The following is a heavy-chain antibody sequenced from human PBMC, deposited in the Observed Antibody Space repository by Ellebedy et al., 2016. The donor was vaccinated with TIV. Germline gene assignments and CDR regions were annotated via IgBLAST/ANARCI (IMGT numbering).Heavy chain of an antibody. D-gene: IGHD4-23*01. CDR3: ARLDGGGLDY. CDR2: IYYSGYT. J-gene: IGHJ4*02. Sequence: SETLSLTXTVSGGSISSYHWSWVRQPPGRGLEWIGYIYYSGYTDYNPSLKSRVTISVDTSKNQFSLKLTSVTAADTAVYYCARLDGGGLDYWGQGTLVTVSS. CDR1: GGSISSYH. V-gene: IGHV4-59*08.